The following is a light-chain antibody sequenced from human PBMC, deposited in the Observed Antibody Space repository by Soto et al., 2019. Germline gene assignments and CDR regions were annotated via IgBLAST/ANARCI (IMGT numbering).Light chain of an antibody. CDR1: NVGSKS. V-gene: IGLV3-21*02. CDR2: DDS. Sequence: SYVLTQPPSVSVAPGQTATVNCGGDNVGSKSVHWYQQRPGQAPVLVVYDDSDRPSGIPERFSGSNSGNTATLTISRVEAGDEADYYCQVWDTSSDQGVFGTGTKLTVL. CDR3: QVWDTSSDQGV. J-gene: IGLJ1*01.